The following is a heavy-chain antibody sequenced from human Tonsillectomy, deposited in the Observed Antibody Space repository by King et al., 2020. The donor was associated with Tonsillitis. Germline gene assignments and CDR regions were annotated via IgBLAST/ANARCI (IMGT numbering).Heavy chain of an antibody. Sequence: VQLVEFGGGLFQPGGSLRLSCAASGFTFSDHYMDWVRQAPGEGREWVCRTRNKGNNYTTEYAASVKGRFTISRDVSKNSVSLQMNSLETEDTAMYFCVSGVVGAADHWGQGALVTVSS. V-gene: IGHV3-72*01. CDR1: GFTFSDHY. CDR2: TRNKGNNYTT. J-gene: IGHJ4*02. CDR3: VSGVVGAADH. D-gene: IGHD1-26*01.